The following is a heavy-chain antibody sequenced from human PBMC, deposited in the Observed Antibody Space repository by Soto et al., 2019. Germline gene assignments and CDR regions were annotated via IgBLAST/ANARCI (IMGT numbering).Heavy chain of an antibody. CDR2: IYPSGST. CDR1: GGSISNGGYS. Sequence: QLQLQESGSGLVKPSQTLSLTCAVSGGSISNGGYSWSWIRRPPGKGLEWIGYIYPSGSTSYNPSLKSRVTISVDRSKNQFSLKVTSVTAADTAVYYCARRDDYGGNSFYYWGQGTLVTVSS. J-gene: IGHJ4*02. V-gene: IGHV4-30-2*01. D-gene: IGHD4-17*01. CDR3: ARRDDYGGNSFYY.